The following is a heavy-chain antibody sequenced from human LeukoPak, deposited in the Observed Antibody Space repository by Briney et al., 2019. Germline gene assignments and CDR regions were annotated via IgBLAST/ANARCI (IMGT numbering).Heavy chain of an antibody. Sequence: GGSLRLSCAASGFTFSSYAMSWVRQAPGKGLEWVSAISGSGDSTYYGDSVKGRFTISRDNSKNTLYLQMNSLRAEDTAVYYCAKTRPRDSSSWSQGDYGGQGTLVTVSS. CDR3: AKTRPRDSSSWSQGDY. V-gene: IGHV3-23*01. CDR2: ISGSGDST. CDR1: GFTFSSYA. J-gene: IGHJ4*02. D-gene: IGHD6-13*01.